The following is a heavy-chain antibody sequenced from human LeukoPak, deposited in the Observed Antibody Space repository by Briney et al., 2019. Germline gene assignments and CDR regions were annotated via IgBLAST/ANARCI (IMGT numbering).Heavy chain of an antibody. V-gene: IGHV1-46*01. Sequence: GALVKVSCKASGYTFTSYYMHWVRQAPGQGLEWMGIINPSGGSTSYAQKFQGRVTMTRDTSTSTVYMELSSLRSEDTAVYYCARESERLYSSSWYEVWYFDYWGQGTLVTVSS. CDR2: INPSGGST. D-gene: IGHD6-13*01. J-gene: IGHJ4*02. CDR1: GYTFTSYY. CDR3: ARESERLYSSSWYEVWYFDY.